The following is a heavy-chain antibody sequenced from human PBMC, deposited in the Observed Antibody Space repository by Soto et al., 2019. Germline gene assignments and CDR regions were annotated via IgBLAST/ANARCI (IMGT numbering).Heavy chain of an antibody. V-gene: IGHV3-23*01. J-gene: IGHJ4*02. CDR2: ISGSGFST. D-gene: IGHD3-22*01. Sequence: GSLRLSCAASGFNFGAFAVNWVRQAPGKGLEWVSAISGSGFSTYYADSVKGRFTISRDNSKNTLYLQMNSLRAEDTAVYYCAKDRYDSSGYYYYWGQGTLVTVSS. CDR3: AKDRYDSSGYYYY. CDR1: GFNFGAFA.